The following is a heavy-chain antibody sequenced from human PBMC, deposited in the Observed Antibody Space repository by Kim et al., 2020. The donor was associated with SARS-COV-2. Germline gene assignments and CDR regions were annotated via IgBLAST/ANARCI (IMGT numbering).Heavy chain of an antibody. CDR2: INSDGSST. CDR1: GFTFSSYW. CDR3: ARGVSGYRNGMDV. Sequence: GGSLRLSCAASGFTFSSYWMHWVRQAPGKGLVWVSRINSDGSSTSYADSVKGRFTISRDNAKNTLYLQMNSLRAEDTAVYYCARGVSGYRNGMDVWGQGTTVTVSS. D-gene: IGHD5-18*01. V-gene: IGHV3-74*01. J-gene: IGHJ6*02.